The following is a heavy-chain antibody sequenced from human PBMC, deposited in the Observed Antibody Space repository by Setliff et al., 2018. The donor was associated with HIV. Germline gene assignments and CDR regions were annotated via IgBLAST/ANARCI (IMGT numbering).Heavy chain of an antibody. D-gene: IGHD3-22*01. Sequence: NPSETLSLTCTVSGGSISSGNYYWSWIRQPAGKALEWIGRIYTSGSTYYNPSLKSRVTISVDTSKNQFSLKLSSVTAADTAVYYCAREGDYNFDNTGYLRGGYYYYCMDVWGKGTTVTASS. J-gene: IGHJ6*03. CDR2: IYTSGST. V-gene: IGHV4-61*02. CDR1: GGSISSGNYY. CDR3: AREGDYNFDNTGYLRGGYYYYCMDV.